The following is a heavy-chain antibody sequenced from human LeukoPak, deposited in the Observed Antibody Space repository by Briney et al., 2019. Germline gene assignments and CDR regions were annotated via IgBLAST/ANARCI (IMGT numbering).Heavy chain of an antibody. V-gene: IGHV1-46*01. CDR2: INPSGGST. CDR1: GYTFTSYY. Sequence: ASVNVSCKVSGYTFTSYYMHWVRQAPGQGLEWMGIINPSGGSTSYAQKFQGRVTMTRDTSTSTVYMELSSLRSEDTAVYYCAISIAVAAAFDYWGQGTLVTVSS. D-gene: IGHD6-19*01. CDR3: AISIAVAAAFDY. J-gene: IGHJ4*02.